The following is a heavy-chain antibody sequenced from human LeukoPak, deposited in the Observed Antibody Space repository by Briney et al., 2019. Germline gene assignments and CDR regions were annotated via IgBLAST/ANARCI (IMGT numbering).Heavy chain of an antibody. CDR1: GYTFTGYY. CDR3: ARGYDSSGLFDY. V-gene: IGHV1-2*02. D-gene: IGHD3-22*01. Sequence: ASVKVSCKASGYTFTGYYMHWVRQAPGQGLEWMGWINPNSGGTNYAQKFQGKVTMTRDTSISTAYMELSRLRSDDTAVYYCARGYDSSGLFDYWGQGTLVTVSS. J-gene: IGHJ4*02. CDR2: INPNSGGT.